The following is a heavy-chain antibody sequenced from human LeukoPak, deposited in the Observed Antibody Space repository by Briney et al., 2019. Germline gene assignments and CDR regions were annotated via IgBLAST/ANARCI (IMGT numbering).Heavy chain of an antibody. CDR2: ISSSSSYI. D-gene: IGHD4-11*01. J-gene: IGHJ4*02. CDR3: ARSPAYSSVDY. V-gene: IGHV3-21*01. Sequence: GGSLRLSCAASGFTFSSYSVNWVRQAPGKGLERVSSISSSSSYIYYADSVKGRFTISRANAKNSLYLQMNSLRAEDTAVYYCARSPAYSSVDYWGQGTLVTVSS. CDR1: GFTFSSYS.